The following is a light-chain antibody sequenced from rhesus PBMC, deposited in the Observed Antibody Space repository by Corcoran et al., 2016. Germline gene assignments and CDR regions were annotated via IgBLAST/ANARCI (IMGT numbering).Light chain of an antibody. V-gene: IGLV2S7*01. CDR3: YSDTSSQSYV. CDR1: GSDVGGYNY. Sequence: QAAPAQPPSVSGSPGQSVAVSCTGTGSDVGGYNYGSWYQQHPGKAPTLLIYGVSGRPSGVSDRFAGSKSGNTASLTISGLQADDEADYYCYSDTSSQSYVFGTGTRLTVL. CDR2: GVS. J-gene: IGLJ1*01.